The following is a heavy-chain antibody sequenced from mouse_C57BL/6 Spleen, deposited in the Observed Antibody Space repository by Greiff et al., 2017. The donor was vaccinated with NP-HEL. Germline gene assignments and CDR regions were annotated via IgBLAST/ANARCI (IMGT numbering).Heavy chain of an antibody. J-gene: IGHJ2*01. CDR2: IDPSDSYT. CDR3: ARSASSGPFDY. D-gene: IGHD3-2*02. Sequence: QVQLQQPGAELVMPGASVKLSCKASGYTFTSYWMHWVKQRPGQGLEWIGEIDPSDSYTNYNQKFTGKSTLTVDKSSSTAYMQRSSLTSEDSAVYYCARSASSGPFDYWGQGTTLTVSS. CDR1: GYTFTSYW. V-gene: IGHV1-69*01.